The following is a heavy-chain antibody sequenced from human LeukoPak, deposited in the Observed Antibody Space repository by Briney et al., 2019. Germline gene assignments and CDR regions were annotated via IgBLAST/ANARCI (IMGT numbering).Heavy chain of an antibody. D-gene: IGHD5-18*01. CDR1: GGSFSGYY. J-gene: IGHJ4*02. Sequence: EPSETLSLTCAVYGGSFSGYYWSWIRQPPGKGLEWIGEINHSGSTNYNPSLKSRVTISVDTSKNQFSLKLSSVTAADTAVYYCARGRGYSYGFPFDYWGQGTLVTVSS. V-gene: IGHV4-34*01. CDR2: INHSGST. CDR3: ARGRGYSYGFPFDY.